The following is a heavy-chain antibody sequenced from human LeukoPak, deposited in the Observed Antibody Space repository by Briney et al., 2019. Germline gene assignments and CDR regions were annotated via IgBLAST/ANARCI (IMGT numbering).Heavy chain of an antibody. V-gene: IGHV3-33*01. CDR1: GFTFSSYG. Sequence: GRSLRLSCAASGFTFSSYGMHWVRQAPGKGLEWVAVIWYDGSNKYYADSVKGRFTISRDNSRNTLYLQMNSLRAEDTAVYYCARDRRRRWEPIYYFDYWGQGTLVTVSS. D-gene: IGHD1-26*01. CDR3: ARDRRRRWEPIYYFDY. CDR2: IWYDGSNK. J-gene: IGHJ4*02.